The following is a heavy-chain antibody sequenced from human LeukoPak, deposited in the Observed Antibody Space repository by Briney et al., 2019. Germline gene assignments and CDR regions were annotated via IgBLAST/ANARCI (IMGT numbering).Heavy chain of an antibody. CDR1: GFAFSSYW. CDR2: VNSDGSST. J-gene: IGHJ4*02. D-gene: IGHD2-2*01. CDR3: AKDLGYCYTTSCSLDY. V-gene: IGHV3-74*01. Sequence: GGSLRLSCAASGFAFSSYWLHWVRQAPGKGLVWVSRVNSDGSSTNYADSVKGRFTISRDNSKNTLYLQMNSLRAEDTALYYCAKDLGYCYTTSCSLDYWGQGTLVTVSS.